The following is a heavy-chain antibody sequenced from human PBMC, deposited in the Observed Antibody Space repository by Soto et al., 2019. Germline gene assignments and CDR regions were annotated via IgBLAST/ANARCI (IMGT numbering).Heavy chain of an antibody. CDR1: GGFLSESY. Sequence: PSETLALPCAVYGGFLSESYGTWIVHPPGKGLEWIGEINHVGGTNYNPSLKSRVTMSVDTPQNQFSLRLISVTAADTAMYFCVRIRYQLPSSVLWLDPWGQGTPVTVSS. D-gene: IGHD3-16*01. J-gene: IGHJ5*02. CDR2: INHVGGT. V-gene: IGHV4-34*01. CDR3: VRIRYQLPSSVLWLDP.